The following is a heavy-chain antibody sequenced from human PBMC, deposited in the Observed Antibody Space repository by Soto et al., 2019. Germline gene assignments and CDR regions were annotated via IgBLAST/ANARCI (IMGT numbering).Heavy chain of an antibody. CDR1: GYTFTSYY. Sequence: ALVKVSCKASGYTFTSYYMHWVRQAPGQGLEWMGIINPSGGSTSYAQKFQGRVTMTRDTSTSTVYMELSSLRSEDTAVYYCARERIPITIFGVDHYGMDVWGQGTTVTVS. J-gene: IGHJ6*02. CDR3: ARERIPITIFGVDHYGMDV. V-gene: IGHV1-46*01. CDR2: INPSGGST. D-gene: IGHD3-3*01.